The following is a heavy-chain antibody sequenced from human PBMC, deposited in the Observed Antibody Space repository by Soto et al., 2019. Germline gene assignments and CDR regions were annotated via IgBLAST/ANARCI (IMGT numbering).Heavy chain of an antibody. CDR2: IYYSGST. J-gene: IGHJ4*02. CDR3: ARAEWLRSYFDY. D-gene: IGHD5-12*01. V-gene: IGHV4-61*01. Sequence: PWATLSITCTVSGGSVSSGSYYWSWIRQPPGKGLEWIGYIYYSGSTNYNPSLKSRVTISVDTSKNQFSLKLSSVTAADTAVYYCARAEWLRSYFDYWGQGTLVTVSS. CDR1: GGSVSSGSYY.